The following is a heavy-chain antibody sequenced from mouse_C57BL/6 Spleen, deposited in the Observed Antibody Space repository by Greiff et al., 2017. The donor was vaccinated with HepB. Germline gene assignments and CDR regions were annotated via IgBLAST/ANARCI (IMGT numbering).Heavy chain of an antibody. V-gene: IGHV1-61*01. D-gene: IGHD2-2*01. Sequence: VQLQQPGAELVRPGSSVKLSCKASGYTFTSYWMDWVKQRPGQGLEWIGNIYPSDSETHYNQKFKDKATLTVDKSSSTAYMQLSSLTSEDSAVYYCASLYGYDYFDYWGQGTTLTVSS. CDR3: ASLYGYDYFDY. CDR1: GYTFTSYW. J-gene: IGHJ2*01. CDR2: IYPSDSET.